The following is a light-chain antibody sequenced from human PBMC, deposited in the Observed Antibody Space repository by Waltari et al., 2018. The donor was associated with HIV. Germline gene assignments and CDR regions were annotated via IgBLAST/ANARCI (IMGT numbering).Light chain of an antibody. Sequence: QTVVTQETSFSVSPGGTVTLTCGLSSGSVSSRYYPSWYQQTPGLPPLILIYETNTRSSGVPDRFSGSILGNKAALTITGAQSDDESEYYCLLYVGTGIWVFGGGTKLTVL. CDR2: ETN. J-gene: IGLJ3*02. V-gene: IGLV8-61*01. CDR3: LLYVGTGIWV. CDR1: SGSVSSRYY.